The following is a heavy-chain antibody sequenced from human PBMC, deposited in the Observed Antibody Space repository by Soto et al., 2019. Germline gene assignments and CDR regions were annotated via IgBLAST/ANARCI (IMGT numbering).Heavy chain of an antibody. CDR1: GFTFSSYA. Sequence: EVQLLESGGGLVQPGGSLRLSCATSGFTFSSYAMSWVRQAPGKGLEWVSGISGSGGTTYYADSVKGRFTISRDNSENTLYLQMHSLRAEDTAVYYCAKGHGVGGTCLSIFDDWGQGTLVTVSS. CDR2: ISGSGGTT. J-gene: IGHJ4*02. CDR3: AKGHGVGGTCLSIFDD. V-gene: IGHV3-23*01. D-gene: IGHD2-15*01.